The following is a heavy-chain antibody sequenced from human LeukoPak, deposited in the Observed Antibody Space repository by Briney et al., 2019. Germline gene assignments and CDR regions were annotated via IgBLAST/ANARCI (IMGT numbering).Heavy chain of an antibody. Sequence: GGSLRLSCAASGFIFSSYAMNWVRQAPGKGLEWVSAISGSGGSTYYADSVKGRFTISRDNSKNTLYLQMNSLRAEDTAVYYCAATTVTMVRGVDRFDYWGQGTLVTVSS. CDR2: ISGSGGST. V-gene: IGHV3-23*01. CDR3: AATTVTMVRGVDRFDY. CDR1: GFIFSSYA. D-gene: IGHD3-10*01. J-gene: IGHJ4*02.